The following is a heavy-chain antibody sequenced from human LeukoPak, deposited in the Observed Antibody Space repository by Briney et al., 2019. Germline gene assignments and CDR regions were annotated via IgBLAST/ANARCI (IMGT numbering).Heavy chain of an antibody. CDR2: VNNKGNNK. V-gene: IGHV3-53*01. CDR1: GFTVSSNY. D-gene: IGHD1-26*01. J-gene: IGHJ4*02. CDR3: AKDVRGGPILGAGSVDF. Sequence: GGSLRLSCAASGFTVSSNYMSWVRQAPGRGLEWVSAVNNKGNNKYYADSVKGRFTISRDNSKNTLYLQMDSLRAEDTAVYYCAKDVRGGPILGAGSVDFWGQGTLVTVSP.